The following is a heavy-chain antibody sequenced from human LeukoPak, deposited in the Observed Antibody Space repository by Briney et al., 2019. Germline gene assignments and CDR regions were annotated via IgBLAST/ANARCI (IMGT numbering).Heavy chain of an antibody. CDR2: ISSSGSTI. D-gene: IGHD6-19*01. CDR3: ARDSSSGWSVYYFDY. CDR1: GFTFSDYY. J-gene: IGHJ4*02. V-gene: IGHV3-11*04. Sequence: GGSLRLSCAASGFTFSDYYMSWIRQAPGKGLEWVSYISSSGSTIYYADSVKGRFTISRDNAKNSLYLQMNSLRAEDTAVYYCARDSSSGWSVYYFDYWGQGTLVTVSS.